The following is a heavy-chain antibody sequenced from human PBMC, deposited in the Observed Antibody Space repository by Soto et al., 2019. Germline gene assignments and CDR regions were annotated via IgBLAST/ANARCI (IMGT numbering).Heavy chain of an antibody. CDR1: GGSISSYY. D-gene: IGHD2-21*02. J-gene: IGHJ6*02. CDR3: ARDLWGYCGTDCYPLDV. Sequence: QVQLQESGPGLVKPSETLSLTCTVSGGSISSYYWSWIRQPPGKGLEWIGYMYNTGSTVYNPSLKSRVTISVDTSKNQFSLKLNAVTAADTAVYYCARDLWGYCGTDCYPLDVCGQGTTVTVSS. V-gene: IGHV4-59*01. CDR2: MYNTGST.